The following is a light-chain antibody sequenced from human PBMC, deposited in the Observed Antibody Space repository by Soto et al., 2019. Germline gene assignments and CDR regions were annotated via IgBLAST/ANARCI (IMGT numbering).Light chain of an antibody. CDR3: SSYTSSRGV. J-gene: IGLJ1*01. CDR1: SSDVGGYNY. CDR2: DVS. V-gene: IGLV2-14*01. Sequence: QSALTQPASVSGSPGQSITISCTGTSSDVGGYNYVSWYQQHPGKASKLMIYDVSNRPSGVSNRFSGSKSGNTASLTISGLQAEDEADYYCSSYTSSRGVFGTGTKVTVL.